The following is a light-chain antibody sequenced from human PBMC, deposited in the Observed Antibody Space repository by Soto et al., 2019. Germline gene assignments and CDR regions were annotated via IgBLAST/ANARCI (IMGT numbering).Light chain of an antibody. CDR1: QSISTY. Sequence: DIQMTQSPSSLSASVGDRVTITCRASQSISTYLIWYQQKPGKAPKLLIYATSSLQSGDPSRFSGSGSGTDFTLTISSLQPEDFATYYCQQSYSTPPGTFSQGTKVEIK. J-gene: IGKJ1*01. V-gene: IGKV1-39*01. CDR2: ATS. CDR3: QQSYSTPPGT.